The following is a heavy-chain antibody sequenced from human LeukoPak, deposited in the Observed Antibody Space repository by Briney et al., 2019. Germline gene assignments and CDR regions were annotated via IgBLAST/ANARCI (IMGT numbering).Heavy chain of an antibody. Sequence: GGSLRLSCAASGFTFDGYAMHWVRQAPGKGLEWVSGISWNSGSIGYADSVKGRFTISRDNAKNSLYLQMNSLRAEDTAVYYCARGPFTSISKYFDYWGQGTLVTVSS. D-gene: IGHD2-2*01. CDR1: GFTFDGYA. CDR3: ARGPFTSISKYFDY. V-gene: IGHV3-9*01. J-gene: IGHJ4*02. CDR2: ISWNSGSI.